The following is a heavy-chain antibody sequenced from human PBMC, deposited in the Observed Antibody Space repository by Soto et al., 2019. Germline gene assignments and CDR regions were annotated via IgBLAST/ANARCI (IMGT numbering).Heavy chain of an antibody. V-gene: IGHV3-23*01. J-gene: IGHJ6*02. CDR3: AKVFLYSSSWYSSTGTYYGMDV. CDR1: GFTFSSYA. Sequence: GGSLRLSCAASGFTFSSYAMSWVRQAPGKGLEWVSAISGSGGSTYYADSVKGRFTISRDNSKNTLYLQMNSLRAEDTAVYYCAKVFLYSSSWYSSTGTYYGMDVWGQGTTVTVSS. CDR2: ISGSGGST. D-gene: IGHD6-13*01.